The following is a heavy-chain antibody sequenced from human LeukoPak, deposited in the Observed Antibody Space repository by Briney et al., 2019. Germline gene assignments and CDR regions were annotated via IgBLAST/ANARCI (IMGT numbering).Heavy chain of an antibody. V-gene: IGHV3-48*02. CDR3: ASNYDILTGYTYFDD. D-gene: IGHD3-9*01. Sequence: GRSLRLSCAASGFTFSSYSMNWVRQAPGKGLEWVSYISSSSTTIYYADSVKGRFTISRDNAKNSLYLQMNSLRDEDTAVYYCASNYDILTGYTYFDDWGQGTLVTVSS. CDR2: ISSSSTTI. J-gene: IGHJ4*02. CDR1: GFTFSSYS.